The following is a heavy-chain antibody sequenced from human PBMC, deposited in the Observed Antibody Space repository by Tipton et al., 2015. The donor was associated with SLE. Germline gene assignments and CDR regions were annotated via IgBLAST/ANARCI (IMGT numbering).Heavy chain of an antibody. Sequence: SLRLSCAASGFTFSSYAMSWVRQAPGKGLEWVSAISGSGGSTYYADSVKGRFTISRDNSKNTLYLQMNSLRAEDTAVYYCAKALNYDILTGYWDDAFDIWGQGTMVTVSS. V-gene: IGHV3-23*01. J-gene: IGHJ3*02. D-gene: IGHD3-9*01. CDR1: GFTFSSYA. CDR3: AKALNYDILTGYWDDAFDI. CDR2: ISGSGGST.